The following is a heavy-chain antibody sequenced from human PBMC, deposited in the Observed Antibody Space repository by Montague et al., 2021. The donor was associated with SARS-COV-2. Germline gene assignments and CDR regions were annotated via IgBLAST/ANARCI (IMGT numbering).Heavy chain of an antibody. V-gene: IGHV4-59*01. CDR3: ARRGTGNYGILDY. CDR1: GGSMRRYY. J-gene: IGHJ4*02. CDR2: IYHSGGA. Sequence: SETLSLTCAISGGSMRRYYWTWIRQLPGKELEWIGAIYHSGGARYNPSLKSRVSISVDASKNQFSLRATSVTAADTAVYFCARRGTGNYGILDYWGQGIMVNVSS. D-gene: IGHD3/OR15-3a*01.